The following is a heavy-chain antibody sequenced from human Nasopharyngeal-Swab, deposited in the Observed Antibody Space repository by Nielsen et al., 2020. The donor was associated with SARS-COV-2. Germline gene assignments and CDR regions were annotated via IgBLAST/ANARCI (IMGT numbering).Heavy chain of an antibody. Sequence: ASVKVSCKASGYTFTSYHMHWVRQAPGQGLEWMGIITPSGGSTNYAQKFQGRVTMTSDTSTSTVYMYLSSLRSEDTAVYYCARDGPGGWFLDYWGQGTLVTDSS. J-gene: IGHJ4*02. D-gene: IGHD6-19*01. V-gene: IGHV1-46*01. CDR2: ITPSGGST. CDR3: ARDGPGGWFLDY. CDR1: GYTFTSYH.